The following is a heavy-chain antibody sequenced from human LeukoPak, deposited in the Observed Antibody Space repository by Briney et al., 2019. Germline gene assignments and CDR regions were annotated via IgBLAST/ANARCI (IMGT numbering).Heavy chain of an antibody. V-gene: IGHV1-69*04. CDR1: GYTFTSYY. CDR3: ARVDDYGGNGEYDY. J-gene: IGHJ4*02. CDR2: IIPILGIA. D-gene: IGHD4-23*01. Sequence: SVKVSCKASGYTFTSYYMHWVRQAPGQGLEWMGRIIPILGIANYAQKFQGRVTITADKSTSTAYMELSSLRSEDTAVYYCARVDDYGGNGEYDYWGQGTLVTVSS.